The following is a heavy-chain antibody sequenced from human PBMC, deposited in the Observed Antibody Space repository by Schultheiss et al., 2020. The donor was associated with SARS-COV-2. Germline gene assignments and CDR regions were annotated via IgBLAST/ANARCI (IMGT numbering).Heavy chain of an antibody. V-gene: IGHV3-21*01. CDR1: GFTFSSYS. CDR3: ARDGDGDAIYYYYGMDV. CDR2: ISSSSSYI. J-gene: IGHJ6*02. Sequence: GGSLRLSCAASGFTFSSYSMNWVRQAPGKGLEWVSSISSSSSYIYYADSVKGRFTISRDNDKNSLYLQMNSLRAEDTAVYYCARDGDGDAIYYYYGMDVWGQGTTVTVSS. D-gene: IGHD4-17*01.